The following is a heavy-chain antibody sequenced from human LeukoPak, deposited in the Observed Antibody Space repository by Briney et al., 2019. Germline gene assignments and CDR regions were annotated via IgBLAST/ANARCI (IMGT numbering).Heavy chain of an antibody. V-gene: IGHV1-69*04. J-gene: IGHJ6*02. CDR3: ARDFEMATTTRYYYYGMDV. CDR1: GGAFISYA. CDR2: IIPIFGIA. D-gene: IGHD5-24*01. Sequence: SVKVSCKASGGAFISYAISWVRQAPGQGLEWMGRIIPIFGIANYAQKFQGRVTITADKSTSTAYMELSSLRSEDTAVYYCARDFEMATTTRYYYYGMDVWGQGTTVTVSS.